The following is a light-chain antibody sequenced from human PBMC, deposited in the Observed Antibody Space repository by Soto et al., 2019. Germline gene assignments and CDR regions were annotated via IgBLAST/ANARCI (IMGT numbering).Light chain of an antibody. V-gene: IGKV4-1*01. J-gene: IGKJ2*01. CDR3: QQYYSTLHT. CDR1: QSVLYSSNNKNY. CDR2: WAS. Sequence: DIVMTQSPDSLAVSLGERATINCKSSQSVLYSSNNKNYLAWYQQKPGQPPKLLIYWASTRESGVPDRFSGSXSGTDFTLTXXSXXXXXVXXYYCQQYYSTLHTFGQGTKLEIK.